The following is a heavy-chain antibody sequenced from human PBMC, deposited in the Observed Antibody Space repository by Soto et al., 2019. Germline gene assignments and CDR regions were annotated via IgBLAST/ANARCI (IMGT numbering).Heavy chain of an antibody. V-gene: IGHV3-23*01. Sequence: GGSLRLSCAASGFTFSSYAMSWVRQAPGKGLEWVSAISGSGGSTYYADSVKGRFTISRDNSKNTLYLQMNSLRAEDTAVYYCAIDRVSCSSTSCYDVVYYYGMDVWGQGTTVTVSS. CDR1: GFTFSSYA. CDR3: AIDRVSCSSTSCYDVVYYYGMDV. D-gene: IGHD2-2*01. J-gene: IGHJ6*02. CDR2: ISGSGGST.